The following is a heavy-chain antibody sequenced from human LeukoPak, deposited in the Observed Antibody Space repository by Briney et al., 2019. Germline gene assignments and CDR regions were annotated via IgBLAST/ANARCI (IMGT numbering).Heavy chain of an antibody. CDR3: ARQVLGYCSSTSCYTFDP. CDR1: GGSFSGYY. J-gene: IGHJ5*02. V-gene: IGHV4-34*01. Sequence: SETLSLTCAVYGGSFSGYYWSWIRQPPGKGLEWIGEINHSGSTNYNPSLKSRVTISVDTSKNQFSLKLSSVTAADTAVYYCARQVLGYCSSTSCYTFDPWGQGTLVTVSS. CDR2: INHSGST. D-gene: IGHD2-2*02.